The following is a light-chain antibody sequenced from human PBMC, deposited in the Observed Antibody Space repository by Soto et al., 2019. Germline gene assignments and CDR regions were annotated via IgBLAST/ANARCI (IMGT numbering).Light chain of an antibody. V-gene: IGLV2-14*01. J-gene: IGLJ1*01. CDR3: SSFSSSTTRV. CDR1: SSDVGDFNY. Sequence: QSALTQPASVSGSPGQSITISCTGTSSDVGDFNYVSWYQQHPGKAPTLMIYDVGNRPSGVSIRFSGSKSGSTASLTISGLQAEDEADYYCSSFSSSTTRVFGTGTKLTVL. CDR2: DVG.